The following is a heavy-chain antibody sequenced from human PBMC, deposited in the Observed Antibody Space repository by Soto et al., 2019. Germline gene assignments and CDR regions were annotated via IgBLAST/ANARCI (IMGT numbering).Heavy chain of an antibody. J-gene: IGHJ3*02. Sequence: LRLSCAASGFTFSDYYMSWIGQAPGKGLDWVSYISSSGSTIYYADSVKGRFTISRDNAKNSLYLQMNSLRAEDTAVYYCARPAGGSMGIKSDAHDIWGQGTMVTVSS. CDR3: ARPAGGSMGIKSDAHDI. D-gene: IGHD3-10*01. CDR1: GFTFSDYY. CDR2: ISSSGSTI. V-gene: IGHV3-11*01.